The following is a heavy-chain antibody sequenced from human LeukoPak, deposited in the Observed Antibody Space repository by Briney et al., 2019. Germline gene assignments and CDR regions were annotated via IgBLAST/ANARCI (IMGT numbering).Heavy chain of an antibody. Sequence: SETLSLTCTVSGASIDSGRYYWGWIRQPPGKGLEWIGSIHYSGTTYYNPSLKSRVTISIDTSNNHFSLKLSSVTAADTAVYYCARGTPYNPWGQGTLVTVSS. D-gene: IGHD4-11*01. V-gene: IGHV4-39*07. CDR3: ARGTPYNP. CDR2: IHYSGTT. CDR1: GASIDSGRYY. J-gene: IGHJ5*02.